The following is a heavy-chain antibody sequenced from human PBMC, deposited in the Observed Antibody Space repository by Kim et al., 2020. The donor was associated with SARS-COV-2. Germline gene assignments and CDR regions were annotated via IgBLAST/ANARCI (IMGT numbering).Heavy chain of an antibody. D-gene: IGHD4-17*01. CDR3: AKPLSIDYGDTDYYYDGMDV. V-gene: IGHV3-23*01. Sequence: RFTISRDNSKNTLDMQMNSLRAEDTAVYYCAKPLSIDYGDTDYYYDGMDVWGQGTTVTVSS. J-gene: IGHJ6*02.